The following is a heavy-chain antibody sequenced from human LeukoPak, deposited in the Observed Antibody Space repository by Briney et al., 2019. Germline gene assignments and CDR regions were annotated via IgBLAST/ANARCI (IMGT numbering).Heavy chain of an antibody. J-gene: IGHJ4*02. V-gene: IGHV3-21*01. D-gene: IGHD3-22*01. CDR3: ARETYYYDSSGYYAYYFDY. CDR1: GFTFSSYS. Sequence: PGGSLRLSCAASGFTFSSYSMNWVRQAPGKGLEWVSPISSSSSYIHYADSVKGRFTISRDNAKNSLYLQMNSPRAEDTAVYYCARETYYYDSSGYYAYYFDYWGQGTLVTVSS. CDR2: ISSSSSYI.